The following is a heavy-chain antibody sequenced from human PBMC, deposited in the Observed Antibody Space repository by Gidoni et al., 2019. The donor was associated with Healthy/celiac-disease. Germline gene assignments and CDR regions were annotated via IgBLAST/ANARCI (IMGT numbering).Heavy chain of an antibody. CDR2: IYYSGST. J-gene: IGHJ3*02. CDR1: GGSISSSSYY. D-gene: IGHD3-3*01. CDR3: ASGDYDFWSGSVDDAFDI. Sequence: QLQLQESGPGLVKPSETLSLTCTVSGGSISSSSYYWGWIRQPPGKGLEWIGSIYYSGSTYYNPSLKSRVTISVDTSKNQFSLKLSSVTAADTAVYYCASGDYDFWSGSVDDAFDIWGQGTMVTVSS. V-gene: IGHV4-39*01.